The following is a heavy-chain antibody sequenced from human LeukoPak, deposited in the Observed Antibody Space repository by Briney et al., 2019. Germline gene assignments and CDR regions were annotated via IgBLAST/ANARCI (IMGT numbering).Heavy chain of an antibody. CDR1: GGTFISYA. D-gene: IGHD3-10*01. Sequence: ASVKVSCKASGGTFISYAISWVRQAPGQGLEWMGRIIPILGIANYAQKFQGRVTITADKSTSTAYMELSSLRSEDTAVYYCARANGVWFGELFNTYYYYGMDVWGQGTTVTVSS. V-gene: IGHV1-69*04. CDR2: IIPILGIA. CDR3: ARANGVWFGELFNTYYYYGMDV. J-gene: IGHJ6*02.